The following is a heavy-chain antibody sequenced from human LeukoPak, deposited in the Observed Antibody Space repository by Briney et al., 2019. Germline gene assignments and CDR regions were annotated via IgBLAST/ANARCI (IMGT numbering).Heavy chain of an antibody. CDR3: ARGPRRILYGDYDPKTDY. J-gene: IGHJ4*02. V-gene: IGHV1-2*02. Sequence: ASVKVSCKASGYTFTGYYMHWVRQAPGQGLEWMGWINPNSGGTNYAQKSQGRVTMTRDTSISTAYTELSRLRSDDTAVYYCARGPRRILYGDYDPKTDYWGQGTLVTVSS. CDR1: GYTFTGYY. CDR2: INPNSGGT. D-gene: IGHD4-17*01.